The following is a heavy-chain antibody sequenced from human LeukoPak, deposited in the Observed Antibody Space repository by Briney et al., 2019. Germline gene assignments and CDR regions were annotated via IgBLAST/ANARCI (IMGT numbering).Heavy chain of an antibody. J-gene: IGHJ4*02. CDR3: ARLEDYGGGAPFDY. D-gene: IGHD4-23*01. Sequence: GSSVKVSCKASGGTFSSYAFSWVRQAPGQGLEWMGGSIPIFGTARYAQKFQGRVTITADKSTSTAYMELSSLRSEDTAVYYCARLEDYGGGAPFDYWGQGTLVTVSS. CDR2: SIPIFGTA. V-gene: IGHV1-69*06. CDR1: GGTFSSYA.